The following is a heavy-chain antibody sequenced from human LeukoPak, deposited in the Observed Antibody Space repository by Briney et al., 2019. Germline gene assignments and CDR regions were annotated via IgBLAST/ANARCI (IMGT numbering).Heavy chain of an antibody. CDR1: GFTFSSYE. Sequence: GGSLRLSCAASGFTFSSYEMNWVRQAPGKGREWVSYISSSCSTIYYADSVKGRFTISRDNAKNSLYLQMNSLRAEDTAVYYCARDTDYYDSSGYYFAYYYYGMDVWGQGTTVTVSS. V-gene: IGHV3-48*03. D-gene: IGHD3-22*01. CDR3: ARDTDYYDSSGYYFAYYYYGMDV. CDR2: ISSSCSTI. J-gene: IGHJ6*02.